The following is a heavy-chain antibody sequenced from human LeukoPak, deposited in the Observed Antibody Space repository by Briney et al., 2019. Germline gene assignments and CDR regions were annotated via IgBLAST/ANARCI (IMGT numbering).Heavy chain of an antibody. CDR1: GFTFSSYA. CDR2: ISGSGGRT. D-gene: IGHD3-22*01. J-gene: IGHJ4*02. Sequence: GGSLRLSCAASGFTFSSYAMNWVRQAPGKGLEWVAMISGSGGRTYYADSVKGRFTISRDNSKNTLYLQMNSLRAEDKAVYYCAKDLDSSGYYLGGNFDYWGQGTLVTVSS. V-gene: IGHV3-23*01. CDR3: AKDLDSSGYYLGGNFDY.